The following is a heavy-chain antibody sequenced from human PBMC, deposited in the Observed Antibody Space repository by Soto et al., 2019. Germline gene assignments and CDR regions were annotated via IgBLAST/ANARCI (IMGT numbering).Heavy chain of an antibody. V-gene: IGHV4-39*01. CDR1: GGSISSSSYY. Sequence: SETLSLTCTVSGGSISSSSYYWGWIRQPPGKGLEWIGSIYYSGSTYYNPSLKSRVTISVDTSKNQFSLKLSSVTAADTAVYYCARHEYYDFWSGENWFDPWGQGTLVTVSS. D-gene: IGHD3-3*01. CDR2: IYYSGST. CDR3: ARHEYYDFWSGENWFDP. J-gene: IGHJ5*02.